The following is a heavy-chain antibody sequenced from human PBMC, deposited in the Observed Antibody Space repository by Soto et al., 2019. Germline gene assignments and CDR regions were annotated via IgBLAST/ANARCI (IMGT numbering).Heavy chain of an antibody. CDR2: LYDLDGS. J-gene: IGHJ3*01. D-gene: IGHD1-1*01. Sequence: GSLRLSCAAFGFTISGKKYVAWVRQAPGKGLEWVSALYDLDGSFYAASVKGRFTTSSDSSKTTVYLQMNDLRPDDTAVYYCATWHEREHAYDVWGQGTTVTVSS. CDR3: ATWHEREHAYDV. V-gene: IGHV3-53*01. CDR1: GFTISGKKY.